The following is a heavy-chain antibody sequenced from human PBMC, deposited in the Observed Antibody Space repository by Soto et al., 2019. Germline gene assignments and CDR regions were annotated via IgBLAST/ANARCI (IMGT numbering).Heavy chain of an antibody. CDR2: ISSDGINN. D-gene: IGHD4-17*01. V-gene: IGHV3-30*04. CDR3: ARDRYGDHWVVLDY. CDR1: GFIFSGFP. Sequence: QVQLVESGGGVVQPGKSLRLSCSASGFIFSGFPMHWVRQAPGQGLEWVAFISSDGINNYYADSVKDRFTISRDNSKNTLYLQMNRLRPEDTAVYYCARDRYGDHWVVLDYWGQGSLVTVSS. J-gene: IGHJ4*02.